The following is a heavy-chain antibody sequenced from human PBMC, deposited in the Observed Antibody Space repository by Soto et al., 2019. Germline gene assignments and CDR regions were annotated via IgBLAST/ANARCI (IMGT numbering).Heavy chain of an antibody. CDR1: GFTFIIYW. J-gene: IGHJ4*02. CDR2: IKQDGSEK. D-gene: IGHD3-22*01. V-gene: IGHV3-7*01. CDR3: ARGDYYDSSGFGY. Sequence: GGSLILSCSASGFTFIIYWMSWVRPAPGKGLEWVANIKQDGSEKYYVDSVKGRFTISRDNAKNSLYLQMNSLRAEDTAVYYCARGDYYDSSGFGYWGQGNLVTVSS.